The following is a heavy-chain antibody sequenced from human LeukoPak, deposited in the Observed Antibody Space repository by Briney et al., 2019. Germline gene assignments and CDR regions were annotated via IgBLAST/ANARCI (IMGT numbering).Heavy chain of an antibody. CDR2: IGTAGDT. CDR3: VRDLTGENAFDI. V-gene: IGHV3-13*01. J-gene: IGHJ3*02. D-gene: IGHD3-16*01. CDR1: GFTFSSYE. Sequence: GGSLRLSCAASGFTFSSYEMHWVRQATGKGLEWVSGIGTAGDTYYPDSVKGRFTISREDDKNSSYLQMHSLRAGDTAVYYCVRDLTGENAFDIWGQGTMVTVSS.